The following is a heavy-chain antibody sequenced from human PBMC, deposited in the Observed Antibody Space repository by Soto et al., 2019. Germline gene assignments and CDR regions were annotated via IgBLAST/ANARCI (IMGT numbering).Heavy chain of an antibody. D-gene: IGHD2-15*01. CDR1: GFTFSYG. J-gene: IGHJ4*02. V-gene: IGHV3-30*18. CDR3: AKLVIGYCSGNTCDDY. CDR2: ISYDSSNK. Sequence: VQLLESGGGLIQPVGSLRLSCAASGFTFSYGIHWLRQAPGKGLEWVAYISYDSSNKFYGDSVKGRFTISRDNSKNTQFLQMNSLRAEDTAVYYCAKLVIGYCSGNTCDDYWGQGTLVAVSS.